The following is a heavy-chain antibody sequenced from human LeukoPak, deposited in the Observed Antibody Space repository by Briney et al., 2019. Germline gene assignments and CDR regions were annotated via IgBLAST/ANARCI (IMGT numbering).Heavy chain of an antibody. CDR3: ARASAHSAFNAFDI. CDR2: IYSGGST. CDR1: GFTVSSNY. Sequence: GGSLRLSCAASGFTVSSNYMSWVRQAPGKGLEWASVIYSGGSTYYADSVKGRFTISRDNSKNTLYLQMNSLRAEDTAVYYCARASAHSAFNAFDIWGQGTMVTVSS. D-gene: IGHD1-26*01. V-gene: IGHV3-53*01. J-gene: IGHJ3*02.